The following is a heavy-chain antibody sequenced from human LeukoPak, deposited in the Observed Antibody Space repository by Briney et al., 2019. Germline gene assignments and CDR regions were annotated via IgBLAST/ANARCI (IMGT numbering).Heavy chain of an antibody. CDR3: ATLTVRGVINI. J-gene: IGHJ4*02. CDR1: GFTFSNTW. Sequence: PGGSLRLSCAASGFTFSNTWMNWVRQAPGKELEWVVRIQSKTDGGTTEYAAPVKGRFTISRDDSKTTLYLQMNSLKTEDTAVYYCATLTVRGVINIWGQGTLVTVSS. CDR2: IQSKTDGGTT. D-gene: IGHD3-10*01. V-gene: IGHV3-15*01.